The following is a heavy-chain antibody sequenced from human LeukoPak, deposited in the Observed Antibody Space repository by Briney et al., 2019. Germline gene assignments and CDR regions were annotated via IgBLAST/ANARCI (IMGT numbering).Heavy chain of an antibody. CDR3: ARGFVAAAGTSLNL. D-gene: IGHD6-13*01. Sequence: PGGSLRLSCAASGFTFSSYAMHWVRQAPGKGLEYVSAISSNGGSTYYANSVKGRFTISRDNSKNTLYLQMGSLRAEDMAVYYCARGFVAAAGTSLNLWGQGTLVTVSS. CDR1: GFTFSSYA. V-gene: IGHV3-64*01. J-gene: IGHJ5*02. CDR2: ISSNGGST.